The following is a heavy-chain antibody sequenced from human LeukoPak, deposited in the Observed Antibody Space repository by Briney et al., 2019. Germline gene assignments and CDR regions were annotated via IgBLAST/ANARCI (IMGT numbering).Heavy chain of an antibody. Sequence: PSETLSLTCTVSGGSISSYYWSWIRQPPGKGLEWIGYIYYSGSTNYNPSLKSRVTISVDTSKNHFSLKLSSVTAADTAVYYCARHSTSGWNWFDPWGQGTRVTVSS. J-gene: IGHJ5*02. CDR1: GGSISSYY. CDR2: IYYSGST. D-gene: IGHD6-19*01. CDR3: ARHSTSGWNWFDP. V-gene: IGHV4-59*08.